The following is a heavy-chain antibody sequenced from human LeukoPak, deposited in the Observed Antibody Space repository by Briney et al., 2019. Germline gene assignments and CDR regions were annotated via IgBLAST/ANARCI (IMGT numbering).Heavy chain of an antibody. J-gene: IGHJ5*02. CDR1: GGSISSGDYY. CDR2: IYYSGST. Sequence: SQTLSLTCTVSGGSISSGDYYWRWIRQPPGKGLEWIGYIYYSGSTYYNPSLKSRVTISVDTSKNQFSLKLSSVTAADTAVYYCAKLGLLNWFDPWGQGTLVTVSS. V-gene: IGHV4-30-4*08. CDR3: AKLGLLNWFDP. D-gene: IGHD6-13*01.